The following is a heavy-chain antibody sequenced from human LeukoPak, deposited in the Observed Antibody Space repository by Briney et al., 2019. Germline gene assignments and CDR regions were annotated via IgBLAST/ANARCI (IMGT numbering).Heavy chain of an antibody. V-gene: IGHV1-18*01. J-gene: IGHJ6*02. D-gene: IGHD5-18*01. Sequence: GASVTVSYKACDYTFITYGIAWVRQAPGQGLEWMGWISPYNGNTNYAQKFQGRVTVTTDTSTSTAYMELRSLRSDDTALYYCARVMHWDKPMARGRGMDVWGQGTTVTVSS. CDR1: DYTFITYG. CDR3: ARVMHWDKPMARGRGMDV. CDR2: ISPYNGNT.